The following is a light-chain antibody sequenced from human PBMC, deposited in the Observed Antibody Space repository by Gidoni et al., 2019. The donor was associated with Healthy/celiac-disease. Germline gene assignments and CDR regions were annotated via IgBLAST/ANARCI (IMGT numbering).Light chain of an antibody. J-gene: IGKJ1*01. CDR1: QSVSSSY. CDR2: GAS. Sequence: EIVLTQSPGTLSLSPGERATLSCRASQSVSSSYLAWYQQTPGQAPRLLIYGASSRATGIPDRFSGSGSGTDFTLTISRLEPEDFAVYYCQQYGSSHWTFGQGTKVEIK. V-gene: IGKV3-20*01. CDR3: QQYGSSHWT.